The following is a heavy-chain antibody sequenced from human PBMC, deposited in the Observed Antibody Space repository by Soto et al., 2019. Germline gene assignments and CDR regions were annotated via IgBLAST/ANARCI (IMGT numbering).Heavy chain of an antibody. CDR3: ARSQDGTAILTGYYIPHDVSGRAFYYYYYMDV. CDR2: IYYSGST. D-gene: IGHD3-9*01. Sequence: SETLSLTCTVSGGSISSSSYYWGWIRQPPGKGLEWIGSIYYSGSTYYNPSLKSRVTISVDTSKNQFSLKLSSVTAADTAVYYCARSQDGTAILTGYYIPHDVSGRAFYYYYYMDVWGKGTTVTVSS. J-gene: IGHJ6*03. V-gene: IGHV4-39*01. CDR1: GGSISSSSYY.